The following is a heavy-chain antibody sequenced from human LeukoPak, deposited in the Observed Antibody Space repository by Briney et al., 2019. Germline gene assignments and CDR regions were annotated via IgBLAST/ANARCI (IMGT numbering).Heavy chain of an antibody. CDR3: TFSGDYASIGYYYYGMDV. CDR2: IKSKTDGGTT. D-gene: IGHD3-10*01. CDR1: GFTFSNAW. V-gene: IGHV3-15*01. J-gene: IGHJ6*02. Sequence: GGSLRLSCAASGFTFSNAWMSWVRQAPGKGLEWVGRIKSKTDGGTTDYAAPVKGRFTISRDDSKNTLYLQMNSLKTEDTAVYYCTFSGDYASIGYYYYGMDVWGQGTTVTVSS.